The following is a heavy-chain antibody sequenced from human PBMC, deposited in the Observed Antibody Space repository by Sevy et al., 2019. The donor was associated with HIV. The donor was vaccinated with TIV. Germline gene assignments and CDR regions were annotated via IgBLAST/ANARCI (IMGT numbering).Heavy chain of an antibody. V-gene: IGHV4-59*01. CDR3: ARGSYSSSWYYFDY. J-gene: IGHJ4*02. CDR2: IYYSGST. Sequence: SETLSLTCTVSGGSISSYYWSWIRQPPGKGLEWIGYIYYSGSTNYNPSLKCRVTISVDTSKNQFSLKLSSVTAADTAVYYCARGSYSSSWYYFDYWGQGTLVTVSS. D-gene: IGHD6-13*01. CDR1: GGSISSYY.